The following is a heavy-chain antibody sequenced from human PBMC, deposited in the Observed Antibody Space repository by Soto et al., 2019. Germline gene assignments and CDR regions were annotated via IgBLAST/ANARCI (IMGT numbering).Heavy chain of an antibody. V-gene: IGHV3-9*01. J-gene: IGHJ3*02. CDR3: AKDIGVGATTAFDI. D-gene: IGHD1-26*01. CDR2: ISWNSGSI. Sequence: GGSLRLSCAASGFTFDDYAMHWVRQAPGKGLEWVSGISWNSGSIGYADSVKGRFTISRDNAKNSLYLQMNSLRAEDTALYYCAKDIGVGATTAFDIWGQGTMVTVSS. CDR1: GFTFDDYA.